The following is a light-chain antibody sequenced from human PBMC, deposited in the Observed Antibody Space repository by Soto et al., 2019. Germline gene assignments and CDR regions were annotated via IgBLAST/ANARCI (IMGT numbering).Light chain of an antibody. CDR2: AAS. Sequence: DIQMTQSPSSLSSSVGDRVTITCRASQSIRSYLNWYQQKPGKAPKLLIYAASSLQSGVPSRFSGSVSETDFTLNISSLQPEDFATYYCQQSYSTPYTFGQGTKLEIK. J-gene: IGKJ2*01. CDR3: QQSYSTPYT. V-gene: IGKV1-39*01. CDR1: QSIRSY.